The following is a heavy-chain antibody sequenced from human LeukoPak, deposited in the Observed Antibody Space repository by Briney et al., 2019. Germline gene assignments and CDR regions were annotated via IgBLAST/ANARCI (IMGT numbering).Heavy chain of an antibody. CDR1: GYTFTSYG. CDR2: ISAYNGNT. D-gene: IGHD2-15*01. Sequence: GASVKVSCKASGYTFTSYGISWVRQAPGQGLEWMGWISAYNGNTNYAQKLQGRVTMTTDTSTSAAYMELRSLRSDDTAVYYCARVLYCSGGSCYGAALDYRGQGTLVTVSS. CDR3: ARVLYCSGGSCYGAALDY. J-gene: IGHJ4*02. V-gene: IGHV1-18*01.